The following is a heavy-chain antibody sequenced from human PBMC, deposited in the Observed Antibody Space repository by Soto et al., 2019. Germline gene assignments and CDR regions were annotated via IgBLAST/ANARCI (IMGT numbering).Heavy chain of an antibody. V-gene: IGHV3-9*01. J-gene: IGHJ3*02. Sequence: GGSLRLACAASGFTFDYYAMHWVRQAPGKGLEWVSGISWNSGSIGYADSVKGRFTISRDNAKNSLYLQMNSLRAEDTALYYCASSTYYYDSSGYYYVRDDAFDIWGQGTMVTVSS. CDR2: ISWNSGSI. CDR3: ASSTYYYDSSGYYYVRDDAFDI. D-gene: IGHD3-22*01. CDR1: GFTFDYYA.